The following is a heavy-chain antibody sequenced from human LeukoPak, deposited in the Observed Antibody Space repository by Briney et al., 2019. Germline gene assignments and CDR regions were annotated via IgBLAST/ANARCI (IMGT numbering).Heavy chain of an antibody. J-gene: IGHJ4*02. CDR1: GGSISSYY. D-gene: IGHD1-26*01. CDR2: IYYSGST. Sequence: SGTLSLTCAVSGGSISSYYWSWIRQPPGKGLEGIGYIYYSGSTNYNPSLKSRVTMSVDTSKNQFSLKLSSVTAADTAVYYCAREGGSYVTDYWGQGTLVTVSS. V-gene: IGHV4-59*12. CDR3: AREGGSYVTDY.